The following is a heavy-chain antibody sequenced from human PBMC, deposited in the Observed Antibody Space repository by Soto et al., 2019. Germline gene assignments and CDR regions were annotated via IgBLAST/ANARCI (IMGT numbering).Heavy chain of an antibody. CDR3: ARDVGSAAEDH. CDR2: IYYSGST. D-gene: IGHD6-13*01. CDR1: GGSISSSSYY. Sequence: PSETLSLTCTVSGGSISSSSYYWGWIRQPPGKGLEWIGSIYYSGSTYYNPSLKSRVTISVDTSKNQFSLKLSSVTAADTAVYYCARDVGSAAEDHWGQGTLVTVAS. J-gene: IGHJ4*02. V-gene: IGHV4-39*02.